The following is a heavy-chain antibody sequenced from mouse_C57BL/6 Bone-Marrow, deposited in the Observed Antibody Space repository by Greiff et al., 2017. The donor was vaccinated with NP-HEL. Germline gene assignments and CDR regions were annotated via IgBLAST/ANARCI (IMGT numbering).Heavy chain of an antibody. CDR1: GYTFTSYW. CDR2: IDPSDSYT. CDR3: ARCTMVTTGDY. Sequence: QVQLQQPGAELVKPGASVKLSCKASGYTFTSYWMQWVQQRPGQGLEWIGEIDPSDSYTNYNQKFKGKATLTVDTSSSTAYMQLSSLTSEDSAVYYCARCTMVTTGDYWGQGTTLTVSS. J-gene: IGHJ2*01. V-gene: IGHV1-50*01. D-gene: IGHD2-2*01.